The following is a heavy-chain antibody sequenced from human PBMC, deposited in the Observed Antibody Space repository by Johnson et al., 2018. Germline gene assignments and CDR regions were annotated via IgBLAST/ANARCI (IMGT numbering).Heavy chain of an antibody. Sequence: VQLVETGGGLVQPGGSLRLSCVVSGFTFSSYWIHWVRQAPGKGLEWVSRITRDGAGATYADSVKGRFNISRDNARNTLYLQMSSLTAEDTAVYYCARDQSLWALDIWGQGTMVTVSS. CDR2: ITRDGAGA. CDR1: GFTFSSYW. J-gene: IGHJ3*02. D-gene: IGHD2/OR15-2a*01. CDR3: ARDQSLWALDI. V-gene: IGHV3-74*03.